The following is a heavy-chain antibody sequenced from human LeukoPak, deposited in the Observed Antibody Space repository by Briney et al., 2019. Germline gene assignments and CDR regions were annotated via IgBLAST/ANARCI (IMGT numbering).Heavy chain of an antibody. D-gene: IGHD3-22*01. CDR3: ARSYDSSGYYSGITDY. CDR2: IYPGDSDT. CDR1: GYSFTSYW. Sequence: RGESLKISCKGSGYSFTSYWIGWVRQMPGKGLEWMGIIYPGDSDTRYSPSFQGQVTISADKSISTAYLQWSSLKASDTAMYYCARSYDSSGYYSGITDYWGQGTLVTVSS. V-gene: IGHV5-51*01. J-gene: IGHJ4*02.